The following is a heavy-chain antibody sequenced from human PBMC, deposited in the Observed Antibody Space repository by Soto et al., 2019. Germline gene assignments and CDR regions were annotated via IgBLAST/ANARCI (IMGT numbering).Heavy chain of an antibody. D-gene: IGHD6-13*01. Sequence: QVQLVQSGAEVKKPGASVKVSCKASGYTFTSYDINWVRQATGQGLEWMGWMNPNSGNTGYAQKLQGRVTMTRNTSISTAYMEMSSLRSEDTAVYYCAREHSSSWRFDYWGQGTLVTVSS. CDR1: GYTFTSYD. CDR3: AREHSSSWRFDY. V-gene: IGHV1-8*01. CDR2: MNPNSGNT. J-gene: IGHJ4*02.